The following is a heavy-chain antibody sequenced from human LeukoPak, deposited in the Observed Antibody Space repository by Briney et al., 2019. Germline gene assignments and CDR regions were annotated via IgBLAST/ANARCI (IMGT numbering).Heavy chain of an antibody. J-gene: IGHJ6*02. CDR2: ISAYNGNT. CDR1: GYTFTSCG. Sequence: ASVKVSCKASGYTFTSCGISWVRQAPGQGLEWMGWISAYNGNTNYAQKLQGRVTMTTDTSTSTAYMELRSLRSDDTAVYYCARDQLPTLYYYYGMDVWGQGTTVTVSS. V-gene: IGHV1-18*01. D-gene: IGHD2-2*01. CDR3: ARDQLPTLYYYYGMDV.